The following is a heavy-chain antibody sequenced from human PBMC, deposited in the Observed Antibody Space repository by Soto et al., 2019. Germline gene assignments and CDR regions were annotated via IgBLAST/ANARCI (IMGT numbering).Heavy chain of an antibody. CDR2: ISYDGSNK. Sequence: QVQLVESGGGVVQPGRSLRLSCAASGFTFSSYGMHWVRQAPGKGLEWVAVISYDGSNKYYADSVKGRFTISRDNSKNTLYLQMNSLRAEDTAVYYCAGETDYYDGMDVWGQGTTVTVSS. V-gene: IGHV3-30*03. J-gene: IGHJ6*02. CDR3: AGETDYYDGMDV. CDR1: GFTFSSYG.